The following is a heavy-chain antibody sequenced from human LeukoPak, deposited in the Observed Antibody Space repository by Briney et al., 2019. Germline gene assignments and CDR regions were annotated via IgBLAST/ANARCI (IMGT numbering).Heavy chain of an antibody. CDR3: ARVSAAGMDFHYGMDV. J-gene: IGHJ6*02. CDR2: IYHSGST. D-gene: IGHD6-13*01. CDR1: GGSISSGGYS. Sequence: SQTLSLTCAVSGGSISSGGYSWSWIRQPPGKGLEWIGYIYHSGSTYYNPSLKSRVTISVDRSKNQFSLKLSSVTAADTAVYYCARVSAAGMDFHYGMDVWGQGTTVLVSS. V-gene: IGHV4-30-2*01.